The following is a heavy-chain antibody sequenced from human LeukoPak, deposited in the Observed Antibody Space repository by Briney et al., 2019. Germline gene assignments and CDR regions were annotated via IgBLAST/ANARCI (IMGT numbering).Heavy chain of an antibody. CDR3: ARSYYGSGSPYYYGMDV. CDR1: GFGVSNNY. D-gene: IGHD3-10*01. Sequence: GGFLRLSCAASGFGVSNNYMTWVRRAPGKGLEWVSVIYSDGSTYYADSVKGRFTISRDNSKNTLFLQMNNLRAEDTAVYYCARSYYGSGSPYYYGMDVWGQGTTVTVSS. J-gene: IGHJ6*02. CDR2: IYSDGST. V-gene: IGHV3-66*01.